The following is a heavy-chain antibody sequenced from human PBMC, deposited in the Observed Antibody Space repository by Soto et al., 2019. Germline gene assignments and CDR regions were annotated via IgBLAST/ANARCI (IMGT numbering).Heavy chain of an antibody. V-gene: IGHV1-69*13. CDR3: ARTSIAAASPNYYYYYGMDV. Sequence: SVKVSCKASGGTFSSYAISWVRLAPGQGLEWMGGIIPIFGTANYAQKFQGRVTITADESTSTAYMELSSLRSEDTAVYYCARTSIAAASPNYYYYYGMDVWGQGTTDTVSS. D-gene: IGHD6-13*01. CDR1: GGTFSSYA. CDR2: IIPIFGTA. J-gene: IGHJ6*02.